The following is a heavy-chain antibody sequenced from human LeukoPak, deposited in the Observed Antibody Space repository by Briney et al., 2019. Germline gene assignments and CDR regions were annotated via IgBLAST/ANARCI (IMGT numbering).Heavy chain of an antibody. V-gene: IGHV4-31*03. J-gene: IGHJ3*02. CDR1: GGSISSGGYY. CDR3: ARTSLTGNAFDI. D-gene: IGHD3-9*01. Sequence: PSETLSLTCTVSGGSISSGGYYWSWIRQHPGTGLEWIGYICYSGSTYYNPSLKSRVTISVDTSKNQFSLKLSSVTAADTAVYYCARTSLTGNAFDIWGQGTMVTVSS. CDR2: ICYSGST.